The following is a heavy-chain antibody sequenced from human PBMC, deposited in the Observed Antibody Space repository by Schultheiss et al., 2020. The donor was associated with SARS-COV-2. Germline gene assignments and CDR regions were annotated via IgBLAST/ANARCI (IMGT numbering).Heavy chain of an antibody. CDR3: ARRGYSYGYKSSYYYYMDV. Sequence: GSLRLSCAASGFTVSSNYMSWVRQAPGKGLEWVSVIYSGGSTYYADSVKGRFTISRHNSKNTLYLQMNSLRAEDTAVYYCARRGYSYGYKSSYYYYMDVWGKGTTVTVSS. J-gene: IGHJ6*03. D-gene: IGHD5-18*01. CDR1: GFTVSSNY. CDR2: IYSGGST. V-gene: IGHV3-53*04.